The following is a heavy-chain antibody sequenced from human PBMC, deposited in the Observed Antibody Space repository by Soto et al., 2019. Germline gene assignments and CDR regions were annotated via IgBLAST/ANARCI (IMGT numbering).Heavy chain of an antibody. Sequence: SETLSLTCTVSGGSISSGGYYWSWIRQHPGKGLEWIGYIFYSGTTYYNPSLKSRVTISVDTSKNQFSLKLNSVTAADTAVYYCARDLKEYCSDGKCNWFDPWGQGTLVTVSS. V-gene: IGHV4-31*03. CDR3: ARDLKEYCSDGKCNWFDP. CDR2: IFYSGTT. J-gene: IGHJ5*02. CDR1: GGSISSGGYY. D-gene: IGHD2-15*01.